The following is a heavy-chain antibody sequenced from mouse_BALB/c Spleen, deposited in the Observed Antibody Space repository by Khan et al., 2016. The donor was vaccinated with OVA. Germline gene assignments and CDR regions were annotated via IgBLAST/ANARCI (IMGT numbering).Heavy chain of an antibody. V-gene: IGHV5-6*01. J-gene: IGHJ3*01. Sequence: VQGVESGGDLVKPGGSLKLSCAASGFTFSSYGMSWVRQTPDKRLEWVATISSDGSYTYYPDSVKGRFTISRDNVKNTLYLQMSSLTSEDTAMXYCASHLAGSLADWGQGTLVTGSA. D-gene: IGHD1-1*01. CDR3: ASHLAGSLAD. CDR2: ISSDGSYT. CDR1: GFTFSSYG.